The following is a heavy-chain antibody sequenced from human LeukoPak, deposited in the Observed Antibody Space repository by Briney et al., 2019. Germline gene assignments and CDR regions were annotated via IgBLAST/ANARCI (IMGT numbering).Heavy chain of an antibody. J-gene: IGHJ5*02. D-gene: IGHD3-22*01. Sequence: PGGSLRLPCGASGFTFSSHGMNWVRQAPGKGLEWVSGISPSGGITYYTDSVKGRFTISRDNSKNTVSLQMNSLRGEDTAVYYCARTRSRIAMVVVVNAYNWFDPWGQGTLVTVSS. CDR2: ISPSGGIT. CDR3: ARTRSRIAMVVVVNAYNWFDP. CDR1: GFTFSSHG. V-gene: IGHV3-23*01.